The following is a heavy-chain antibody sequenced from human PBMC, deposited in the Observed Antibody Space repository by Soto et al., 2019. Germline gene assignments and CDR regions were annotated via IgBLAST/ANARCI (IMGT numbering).Heavy chain of an antibody. Sequence: GGSLRLSCAASGFTFRSNWMSWVRQAPGKGLEWVANIKKDGSEKYYVDSVKGRFTISRDNAKNSLYLQMNSLRAEDTAVYYCATSGGGWLQPPVWGQGTLVTVSS. D-gene: IGHD5-12*01. CDR3: ATSGGGWLQPPV. V-gene: IGHV3-7*03. J-gene: IGHJ4*02. CDR1: GFTFRSNW. CDR2: IKKDGSEK.